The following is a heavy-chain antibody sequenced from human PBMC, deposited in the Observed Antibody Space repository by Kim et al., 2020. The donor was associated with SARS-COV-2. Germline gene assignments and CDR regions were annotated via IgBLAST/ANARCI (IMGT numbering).Heavy chain of an antibody. CDR3: ARGPRVVRGVISYFDY. D-gene: IGHD3-10*01. Sequence: SVKVSCKASGYTFTSYYMHWVRQAPGQGLEWMGIINPSGGSTSYAQKFQGRVTMTRDTSTSTVYMELSSLRSEDTAVYYCARGPRVVRGVISYFDYWGQGTLVTVSS. CDR2: INPSGGST. V-gene: IGHV1-46*01. J-gene: IGHJ4*02. CDR1: GYTFTSYY.